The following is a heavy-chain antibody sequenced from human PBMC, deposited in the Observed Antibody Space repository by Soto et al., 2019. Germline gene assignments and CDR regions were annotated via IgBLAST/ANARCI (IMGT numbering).Heavy chain of an antibody. J-gene: IGHJ4*01. V-gene: IGHV3-74*01. CDR1: GFTFSSYW. D-gene: IGHD3-22*01. CDR2: INTDGGST. CDR3: ARARYDSTGTPFDH. Sequence: EVQLVESGGGLVQPGGSLRLSCAASGFTFSSYWLHWVRQAPGKGLVWVSGINTDGGSTDYAGSVKGRFIISRDNAKNTLYLQMTSLRAEDTAVYYCARARYDSTGTPFDHWGLGTLVTVSS.